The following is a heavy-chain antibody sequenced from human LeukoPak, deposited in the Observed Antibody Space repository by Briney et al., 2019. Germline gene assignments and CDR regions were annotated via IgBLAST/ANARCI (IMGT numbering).Heavy chain of an antibody. J-gene: IGHJ5*02. CDR3: ARGSSSSHHPALT. V-gene: IGHV4-59*01. D-gene: IGHD6-13*01. CDR1: GGSISSYY. CDR2: IYYSGST. Sequence: RSSETLSLTCTVSGGSISSYYWSWIRQPPGKGLEWIGYIYYSGSTNYNPSLKSRVTISVDTSKNQFSLKLSSVTAADTAVYYCARGSSSSHHPALTWGQGTLVTVSS.